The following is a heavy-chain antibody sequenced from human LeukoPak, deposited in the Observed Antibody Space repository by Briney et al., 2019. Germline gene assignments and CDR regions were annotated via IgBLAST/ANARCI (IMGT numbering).Heavy chain of an antibody. CDR1: GFTVSSNY. CDR3: ARDRRLMVRGVIDY. V-gene: IGHV3-66*01. D-gene: IGHD3-10*01. Sequence: GGSLRLSCAASGFTVSSNYMSWVRQAPGKGLEWVSVIYSGGSTYYADSVKGRFTISRDNSKNTLYLQMNSLRAEDTAVYYCARDRRLMVRGVIDYWGQGTLVTVSS. J-gene: IGHJ4*02. CDR2: IYSGGST.